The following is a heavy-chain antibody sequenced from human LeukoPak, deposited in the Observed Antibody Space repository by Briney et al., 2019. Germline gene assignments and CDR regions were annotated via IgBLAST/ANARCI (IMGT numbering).Heavy chain of an antibody. CDR3: TTLVGYNFRY. V-gene: IGHV3-15*04. D-gene: IGHD5-24*01. Sequence: RGSLRLSCVASGLTVTNAWMNWVRQAPGKGLEWVGRIASKTDGGTTDYAAPVKGRFTISRDDSKNTLFLQMNSLKTEDTAVYYCTTLVGYNFRYWGQGTLVTVSS. CDR1: GLTVTNAW. CDR2: IASKTDGGTT. J-gene: IGHJ4*02.